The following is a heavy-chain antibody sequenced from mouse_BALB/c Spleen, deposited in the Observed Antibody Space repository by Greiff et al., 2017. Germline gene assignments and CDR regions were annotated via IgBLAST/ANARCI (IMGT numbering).Heavy chain of an antibody. CDR1: GYTFTSYY. CDR3: TRGYGNWCAY. V-gene: IGHV1S81*02. Sequence: QVQLQQSGAELVKPGASVKLSCKASGYTFTSYYMYWVKQRPGQGLEWIGEINPSNGGTNFNEKFKSKATLTVDKSSSTAYMQLSSLTSEDSAVYYCTRGYGNWCAYWGQGTLVTVSA. D-gene: IGHD2-1*01. CDR2: INPSNGGT. J-gene: IGHJ3*01.